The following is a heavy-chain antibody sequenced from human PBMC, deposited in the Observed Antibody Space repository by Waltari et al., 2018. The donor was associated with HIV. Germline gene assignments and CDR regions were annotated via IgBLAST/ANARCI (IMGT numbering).Heavy chain of an antibody. CDR3: IRDRVVAGTVY. V-gene: IGHV3-49*04. J-gene: IGHJ4*02. CDR1: GFPLGELA. D-gene: IGHD6-19*01. CDR2: IRSKAYGGTT. Sequence: EVQLVESGGGLVQPGRSLRLSCTDSGFPLGELAMSWVRQAPGKGLEWVGFIRSKAYGGTTEYAASVKGRFTISRDDSKSIAYLQMNSLKTEDTAVYYCIRDRVVAGTVYWGQGTLVTVSS.